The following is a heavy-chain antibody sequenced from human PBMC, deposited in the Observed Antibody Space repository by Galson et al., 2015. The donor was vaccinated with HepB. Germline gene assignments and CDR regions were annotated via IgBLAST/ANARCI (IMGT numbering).Heavy chain of an antibody. J-gene: IGHJ4*02. V-gene: IGHV1-46*01. Sequence: SVKVSCKASGYTFTSYYMHWVRQAPGQGLEWMGIINPSGGSTSYAQKFQGRVTMTRDTSTSTVHMELSSLRSEDTAVYYCARTNTVTTVNFFHWGQGTLVTVSS. CDR2: INPSGGST. D-gene: IGHD4-17*01. CDR3: ARTNTVTTVNFFH. CDR1: GYTFTSYY.